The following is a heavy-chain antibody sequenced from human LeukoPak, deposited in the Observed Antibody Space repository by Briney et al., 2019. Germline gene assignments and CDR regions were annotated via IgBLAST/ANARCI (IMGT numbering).Heavy chain of an antibody. CDR2: FYYSGST. V-gene: IGHV4-30-4*01. Sequence: SETLSLTCTVSGCSVSSGDYYWSWIRQPPGKGLAWIGYFYYSGSTHYSPSLKSRATIVVETSKNQFSLNLSSVTAADTAVYYCAATYGSVNYYYYYYGMDVWGQGTTVTVSS. D-gene: IGHD3-10*01. J-gene: IGHJ6*02. CDR3: AATYGSVNYYYYYYGMDV. CDR1: GCSVSSGDYY.